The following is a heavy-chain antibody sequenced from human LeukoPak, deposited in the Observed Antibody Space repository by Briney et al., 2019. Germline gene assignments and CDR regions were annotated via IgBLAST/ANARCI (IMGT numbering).Heavy chain of an antibody. J-gene: IGHJ6*02. Sequence: PGRSLRLSCAASGFTFSSYGMHWVRQAPGKGLEWVAVIWYDGSNKYYADSVKGRFTSSRDNSKNTLYLQMNSLRAEDTAVYYCARTYEQQLVFYYYYGMDVWGQGTTVTVSS. V-gene: IGHV3-33*01. CDR2: IWYDGSNK. CDR1: GFTFSSYG. CDR3: ARTYEQQLVFYYYYGMDV. D-gene: IGHD6-13*01.